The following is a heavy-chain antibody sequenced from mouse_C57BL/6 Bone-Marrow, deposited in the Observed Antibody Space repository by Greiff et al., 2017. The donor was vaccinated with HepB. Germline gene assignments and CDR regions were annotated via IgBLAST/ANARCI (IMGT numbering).Heavy chain of an antibody. CDR1: GYTFTSYW. D-gene: IGHD2-4*01. Sequence: QVQLQQPGAELVKPGASVKLSCKASGYTFTSYWMHWVKQRPGQGLEWIGMIHPNSGSTNYNEKFKSKATLTVDKSSSTAYMQLSSLPSEDSAVYYCARGPTMITTLYYYAMDYWGQGTSVTVSS. CDR3: ARGPTMITTLYYYAMDY. V-gene: IGHV1-64*01. J-gene: IGHJ4*01. CDR2: IHPNSGST.